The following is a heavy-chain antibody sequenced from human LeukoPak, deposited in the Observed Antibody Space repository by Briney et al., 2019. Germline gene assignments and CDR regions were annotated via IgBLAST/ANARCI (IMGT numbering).Heavy chain of an antibody. J-gene: IGHJ5*02. CDR3: ARTLYYYGSGWFDP. V-gene: IGHV1-69*13. Sequence: ASVKVSCKASGGTFSSYAISWVRQAPGQGLEWMGGIIPIFGTANYAQKFQGRVTITADESTSTAYMELSSLRSEGTAVYYCARTLYYYGSGWFDPWGQGTLVTVSS. CDR2: IIPIFGTA. D-gene: IGHD3-10*01. CDR1: GGTFSSYA.